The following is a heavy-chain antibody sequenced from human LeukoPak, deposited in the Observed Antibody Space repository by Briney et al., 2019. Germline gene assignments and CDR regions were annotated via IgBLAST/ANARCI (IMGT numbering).Heavy chain of an antibody. CDR1: GFTFSSYE. V-gene: IGHV3-48*03. Sequence: GGSLRLSCAASGFTFSSYEMNWVRQAPGKGLEWVSYISSSASTIYYADSVKGRFTISRDNAKNSLYLQMNSLRAEDTAVYYCARASPDIVVVPTADSGDYYYYYMDVWGKGTTVTVSS. J-gene: IGHJ6*03. CDR2: ISSSASTI. D-gene: IGHD2-2*01. CDR3: ARASPDIVVVPTADSGDYYYYYMDV.